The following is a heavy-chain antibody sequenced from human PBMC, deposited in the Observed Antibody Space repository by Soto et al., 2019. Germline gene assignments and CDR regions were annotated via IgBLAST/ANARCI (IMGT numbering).Heavy chain of an antibody. D-gene: IGHD6-19*01. CDR1: GYTFTGYY. CDR2: INPNSGGT. CDR3: ARGQREQWLVRAFEI. J-gene: IGHJ3*02. Sequence: ASVKVSCKASGYTFTGYYMHWVRQAPGQGLEWMGWINPNSGGTNYAQKFQGWVTMTRDTSISTAYMELSRLRSDDTAVYYCARGQREQWLVRAFEIWGQGTMVTVS. V-gene: IGHV1-2*04.